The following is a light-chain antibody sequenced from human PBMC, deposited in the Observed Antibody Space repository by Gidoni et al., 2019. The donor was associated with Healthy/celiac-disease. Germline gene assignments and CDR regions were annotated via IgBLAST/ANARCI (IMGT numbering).Light chain of an antibody. Sequence: SYELTQPLSVSVALGQTARITCGGNDIGIKNVHWYQQQPGQAPVLVIYRDNNRPSGIPERFSGSNSGNTATLTISGAQAGDEADYYCQVWDISTAWNGVFGGGTKLTVL. CDR2: RDN. V-gene: IGLV3-9*01. CDR3: QVWDISTAWNGV. J-gene: IGLJ3*02. CDR1: DIGIKN.